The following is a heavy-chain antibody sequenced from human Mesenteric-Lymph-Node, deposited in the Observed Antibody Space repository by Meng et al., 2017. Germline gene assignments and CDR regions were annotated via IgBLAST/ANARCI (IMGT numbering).Heavy chain of an antibody. D-gene: IGHD6-13*01. CDR1: GFTVSSNY. Sequence: GGSLRLSCAASGFTVSSNYMSWVRQAPGKGLEWVSVIYSCGSTYYADSVKGRFTISRDNSKNTLYLQMNSLGGDDTATYYCGKVDPITAHTSGWYGVDYWGQGTLVTVSS. CDR2: IYSCGST. V-gene: IGHV3-53*01. J-gene: IGHJ4*02. CDR3: GKVDPITAHTSGWYGVDY.